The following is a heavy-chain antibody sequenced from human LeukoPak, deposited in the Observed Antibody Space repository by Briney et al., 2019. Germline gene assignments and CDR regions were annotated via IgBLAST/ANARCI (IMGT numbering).Heavy chain of an antibody. V-gene: IGHV4-59*01. CDR3: ARGSDFGDY. CDR1: GGSISSYY. CDR2: VYYGGST. D-gene: IGHD4-17*01. J-gene: IGHJ4*02. Sequence: SETLSLTCTVSGGSISSYYWSWIRQPPGKGLEWIGYVYYGGSTTCHPSLKSRATMSVDTSKNQLSLNLRSLTAADTAVYYCARGSDFGDYWGQGTLVTVSS.